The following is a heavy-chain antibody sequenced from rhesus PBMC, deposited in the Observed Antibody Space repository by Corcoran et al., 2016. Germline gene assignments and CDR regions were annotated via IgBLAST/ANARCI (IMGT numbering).Heavy chain of an antibody. J-gene: IGHJ5-2*01. CDR2: ISGSGRRT. V-gene: IGHV4-173*01. CDR1: GGSITSNY. D-gene: IGHD3-28*01. Sequence: QLQLQESGPGLVKPSETLSLTCAVSGGSITSNYWTWIRQPPGKGLEWIGRISGSGRRTDYSTPLKSRVTISTDTSKNQCSLKLSSVTAADTAVYYCARETGYWGQGILVTVSS. CDR3: ARETGY.